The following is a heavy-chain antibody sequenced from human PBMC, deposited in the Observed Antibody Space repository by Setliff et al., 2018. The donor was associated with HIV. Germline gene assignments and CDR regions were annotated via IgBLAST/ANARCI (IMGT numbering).Heavy chain of an antibody. V-gene: IGHV4-61*09. D-gene: IGHD6-13*01. CDR2: IYITGDT. CDR3: AAASSWDPLLDY. Sequence: PSETLSLTCSVSGGSINRGTYYWTWIRQSAGKGLEWIGHIYITGDTDYNPSLKSRVTISLDTSKNQLSLRLTSMTAADTAVYYCAAASSWDPLLDYWGQGTLVTVSS. J-gene: IGHJ4*02. CDR1: GGSINRGTYY.